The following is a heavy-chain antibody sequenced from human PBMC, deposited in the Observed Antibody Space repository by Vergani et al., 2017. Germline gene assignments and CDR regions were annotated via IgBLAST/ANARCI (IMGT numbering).Heavy chain of an antibody. Sequence: QLQLQESGPGLVKPSETLSLTCTVSGGPISSSSYYWGWIRQPPGKGLEWIGSIYYSGSTYYNPSLKSRVTISVDTSKNQFSLKLSSVTAADTAVYYCASRSIAARPGAFDIWGQGTMVTVSS. CDR2: IYYSGST. V-gene: IGHV4-39*01. CDR3: ASRSIAARPGAFDI. D-gene: IGHD6-6*01. CDR1: GGPISSSSYY. J-gene: IGHJ3*02.